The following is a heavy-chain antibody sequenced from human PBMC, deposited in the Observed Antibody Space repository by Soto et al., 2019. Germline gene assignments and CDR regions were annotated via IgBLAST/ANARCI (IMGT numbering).Heavy chain of an antibody. CDR1: GFTFSSYA. CDR3: ARDSSSGWSGYGMDV. J-gene: IGHJ6*02. CDR2: ISYDGSNK. V-gene: IGHV3-30-3*01. D-gene: IGHD6-19*01. Sequence: GGSLRLSCAASGFTFSSYAMHWVRQAPGKGLEWVAVISYDGSNKYYADSVKGRFTISRDNSKNTLYLQMNSLRAEDTAVYYCARDSSSGWSGYGMDVWGQGTTVTVSS.